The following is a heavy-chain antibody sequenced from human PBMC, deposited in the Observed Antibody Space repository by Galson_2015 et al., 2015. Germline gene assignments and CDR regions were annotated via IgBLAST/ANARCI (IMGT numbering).Heavy chain of an antibody. Sequence: PALVKPTQPLTLACTFSGFSLTTSGVGVGWIRQPPGEALEWLALIYWDDDKRYSPSLRTRLTIAKDTSENQVVLTMTNMDPVDTATYYCAQSAWVGGMGYFDYWGQGMLITVSS. CDR3: AQSAWVGGMGYFDY. J-gene: IGHJ4*02. CDR1: GFSLTTSGVG. CDR2: IYWDDDK. D-gene: IGHD3-10*01. V-gene: IGHV2-5*02.